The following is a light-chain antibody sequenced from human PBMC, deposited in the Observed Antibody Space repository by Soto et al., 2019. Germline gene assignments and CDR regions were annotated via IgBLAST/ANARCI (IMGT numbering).Light chain of an antibody. V-gene: IGLV4-69*01. Sequence: QSVLTQSPSASASLGASVKLTCTLSSGHSTYAIAWHQQQPEKGPRYLMKLDSDGSHSKGDGIPDRFSGSSSGAERYLTISSLQSGDEADYYCQTWATVPDGVFGGGTKLTVL. CDR2: LDSDGSH. CDR3: QTWATVPDGV. CDR1: SGHSTYA. J-gene: IGLJ3*02.